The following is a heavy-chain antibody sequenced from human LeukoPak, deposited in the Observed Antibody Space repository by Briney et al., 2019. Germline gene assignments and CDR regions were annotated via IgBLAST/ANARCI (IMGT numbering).Heavy chain of an antibody. J-gene: IGHJ4*02. CDR1: GFTFSSYW. D-gene: IGHD2-2*02. V-gene: IGHV3-7*01. Sequence: GGSLRLSCAASGFTFSSYWMSWVRQAPGKGLEWVANIKQDVSEKYYVDSVKGRFTISRDNAKNSLYLQMNSLRAEDTAVYYCARDRRPDIVVVPAAIGTYYFDYWGQGTLVTVSS. CDR2: IKQDVSEK. CDR3: ARDRRPDIVVVPAAIGTYYFDY.